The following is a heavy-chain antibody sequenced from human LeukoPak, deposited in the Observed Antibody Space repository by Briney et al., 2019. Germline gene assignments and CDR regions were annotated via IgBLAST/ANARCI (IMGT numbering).Heavy chain of an antibody. D-gene: IGHD3-10*01. Sequence: PGGSLRLSCAASGFTFSSYAMSWVRQAPGKGLEWASAISGSGGSTYYADSVKGRFTISRDNSKNTLYLQMNSLRAEDTAVYCCAIRARVVRGVIINFQHWGQGTLVTVSS. V-gene: IGHV3-23*01. J-gene: IGHJ1*01. CDR3: AIRARVVRGVIINFQH. CDR1: GFTFSSYA. CDR2: ISGSGGST.